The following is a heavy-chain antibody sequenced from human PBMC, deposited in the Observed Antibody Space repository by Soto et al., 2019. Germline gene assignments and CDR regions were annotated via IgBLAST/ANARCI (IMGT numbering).Heavy chain of an antibody. CDR1: GGSVSSYH. J-gene: IGHJ6*03. V-gene: IGHV4-59*02. Sequence: VQLQESGEGLVKPSETLSLTCTVSGGSVSSYHWTWIRQSPGKGLEWIGYIYYNGTTDYNPSLKSRVTISVSTSKRQFSLRLTSVTAAHTAVYYCTREFFWRSSSSPTYYYYLDVCGKGTTVTVSS. CDR2: IYYNGTT. CDR3: TREFFWRSSSSPTYYYYLDV. D-gene: IGHD6-6*01.